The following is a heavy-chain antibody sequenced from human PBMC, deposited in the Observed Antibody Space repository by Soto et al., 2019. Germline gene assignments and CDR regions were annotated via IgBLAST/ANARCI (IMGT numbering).Heavy chain of an antibody. D-gene: IGHD2-2*01. CDR1: GQSFSGHT. CDR2: ISQSGST. J-gene: IGHJ4*02. CDR3: ARGSGIAVIPGELEDVHYDY. V-gene: IGHV4-34*01. Sequence: QVPLQQWGAGLLKPSETLSLTCAVYGQSFSGHTWSWIRQSPGKGLEWIGEISQSGSTYYNPSLKTRVNNSADTSKSPFPLTLNSVTAADTGVFYCARGSGIAVIPGELEDVHYDYWGQGTLVSVSS.